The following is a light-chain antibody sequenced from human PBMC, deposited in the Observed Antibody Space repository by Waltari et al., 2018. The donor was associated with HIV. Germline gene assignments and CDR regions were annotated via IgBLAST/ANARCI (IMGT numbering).Light chain of an antibody. CDR3: QSYDSSLSGYV. CDR2: SNT. CDR1: SSNLGAGYT. J-gene: IGLJ1*01. Sequence: QSVLTQPPSVSGAPGQRVTISCTGSSSNLGAGYTVSWYRQLPGTAPKLLIYSNTNRPSGVPDRCAGSKSGTSASLAITGLQADDEADYYCQSYDSSLSGYVFGTGTKVTVL. V-gene: IGLV1-40*01.